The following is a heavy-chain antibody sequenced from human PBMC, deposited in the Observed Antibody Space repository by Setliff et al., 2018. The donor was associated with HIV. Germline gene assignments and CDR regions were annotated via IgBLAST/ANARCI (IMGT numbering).Heavy chain of an antibody. CDR2: IYYSGSS. V-gene: IGHV4-59*01. CDR3: ARWSTIAAPRYAFDI. J-gene: IGHJ3*02. Sequence: SETLSLTCTVSGGSISSYYWSWIRQPPGKGLEWIGYIYYSGSSKNTPSLKSRVTISVDTPKNEFSLKLSSMTAADTAVYYCARWSTIAAPRYAFDIWGQGTMVTVSS. D-gene: IGHD6-13*01. CDR1: GGSISSYY.